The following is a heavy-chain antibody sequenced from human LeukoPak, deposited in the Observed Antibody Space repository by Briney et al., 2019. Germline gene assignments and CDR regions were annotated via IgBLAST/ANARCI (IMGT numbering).Heavy chain of an antibody. Sequence: GGSLRLSCAASGFTFSSYGMHWVRQAPGKGLEWVAVIWYDGSNKYYADSVKGRFTISRDNSKNTLYLQMDSLRAEDTAVYYCARVNRGVITSYYYYYGMDVWGQGTTVTVSS. CDR1: GFTFSSYG. CDR3: ARVNRGVITSYYYYYGMDV. CDR2: IWYDGSNK. V-gene: IGHV3-33*01. J-gene: IGHJ6*02. D-gene: IGHD3-10*01.